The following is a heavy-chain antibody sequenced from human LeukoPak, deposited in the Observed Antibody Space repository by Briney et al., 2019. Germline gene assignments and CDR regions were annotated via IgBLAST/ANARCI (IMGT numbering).Heavy chain of an antibody. CDR3: ARSLRFLEWLSPIDY. D-gene: IGHD3-3*01. Sequence: PGGSLRLSCAASGFTVSSNYMSWVRQAPGKGLEWVSSISSSSSYIYYADSVKGRFTISRDNAKNSLYLQMNSLRAEDTAVYYCARSLRFLEWLSPIDYWGQGTLVTVSS. CDR1: GFTVSSNY. CDR2: ISSSSSYI. V-gene: IGHV3-21*01. J-gene: IGHJ4*02.